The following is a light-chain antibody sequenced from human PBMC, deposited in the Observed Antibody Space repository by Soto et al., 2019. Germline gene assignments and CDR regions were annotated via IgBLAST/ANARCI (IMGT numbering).Light chain of an antibody. V-gene: IGLV2-11*01. CDR2: DVT. Sequence: QSALTQPRSVSGSPGQSVTNSCTGTSSAVGGYKFVSWCQQHPGRAPRFMVYDVTKRPSGVPDRFSASKSVSTASLTISGLQTEDEADYYCCSFAGSNTFVFGTGTKLTVL. CDR1: SSAVGGYKF. CDR3: CSFAGSNTFV. J-gene: IGLJ1*01.